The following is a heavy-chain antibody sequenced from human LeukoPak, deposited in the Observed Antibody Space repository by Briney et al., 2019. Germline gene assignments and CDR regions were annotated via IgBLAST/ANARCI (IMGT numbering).Heavy chain of an antibody. CDR1: GYTFTAYY. J-gene: IGHJ3*02. CDR2: ITPNSGGT. Sequence: ASVKVSCKASGYTFTAYYVHWVRQAPGQGLEWMGWITPNSGGTKYAQKFQGRVTMTRDTSISTAYMELSGLRSDDTAVYYCARCPGIAAAVVAFDIWGQGTMVTVSS. CDR3: ARCPGIAAAVVAFDI. D-gene: IGHD6-13*01. V-gene: IGHV1-2*02.